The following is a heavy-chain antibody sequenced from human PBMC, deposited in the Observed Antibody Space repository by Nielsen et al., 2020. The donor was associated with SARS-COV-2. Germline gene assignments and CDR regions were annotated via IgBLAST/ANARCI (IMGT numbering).Heavy chain of an antibody. V-gene: IGHV3-21*01. CDR1: GFTFSSYW. CDR2: ISSSSSYI. J-gene: IGHJ6*02. CDR3: ARVVIAARYYYYYGMDV. D-gene: IGHD6-6*01. Sequence: GGSLRLSCAASGFTFSSYWMSWVRQAPGKGLEWVSSISSSSSYIYYADSVKGRFTISRDNAKNSLYLQMNSLRAEDTAVYYCARVVIAARYYYYYGMDVWGQGTTVTVSS.